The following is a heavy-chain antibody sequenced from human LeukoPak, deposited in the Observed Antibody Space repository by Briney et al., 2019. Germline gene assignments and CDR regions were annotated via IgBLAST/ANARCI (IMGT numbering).Heavy chain of an antibody. Sequence: GGSLRLSCAASGFTVSSNYMSWVRQAPGKGLVWVSVIYSGGSTYYADSVKGRFTISRDNSKNTLYLQMNSLRAEDTAVYYCAKDPLLMVYAMRNSYFDYWGQGTLVTVSS. J-gene: IGHJ4*02. CDR1: GFTVSSNY. CDR3: AKDPLLMVYAMRNSYFDY. D-gene: IGHD2-8*01. V-gene: IGHV3-66*01. CDR2: IYSGGST.